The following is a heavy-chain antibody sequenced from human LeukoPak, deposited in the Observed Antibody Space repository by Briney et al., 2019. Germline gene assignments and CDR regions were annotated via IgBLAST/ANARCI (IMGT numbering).Heavy chain of an antibody. V-gene: IGHV4-34*01. Sequence: PSETLSLTCAVYGGSFSGYYWSWIRQPPGKGLEWIGEINHSGSTNYNPSLKSRVTISVDTSKNQFSLKLSSVTAADTAVYYCARMSPGLRYWGQGTLVTVSS. J-gene: IGHJ4*02. CDR2: INHSGST. CDR1: GGSFSGYY. CDR3: ARMSPGLRY. D-gene: IGHD5-18*01.